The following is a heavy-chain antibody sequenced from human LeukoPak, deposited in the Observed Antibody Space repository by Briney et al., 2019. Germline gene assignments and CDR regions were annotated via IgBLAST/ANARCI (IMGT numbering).Heavy chain of an antibody. Sequence: GGSLGLSCAASGFTFSIYTMHWVRQAPGKGLEWVAVISYDGSNKYYADSVKGRFTISRDSSKNTLYLQMNSLRAEDTAVYYCARDFGGGDCIDYWGQGTLVTVSS. J-gene: IGHJ4*02. D-gene: IGHD2-21*02. CDR1: GFTFSIYT. CDR3: ARDFGGGDCIDY. CDR2: ISYDGSNK. V-gene: IGHV3-30-3*01.